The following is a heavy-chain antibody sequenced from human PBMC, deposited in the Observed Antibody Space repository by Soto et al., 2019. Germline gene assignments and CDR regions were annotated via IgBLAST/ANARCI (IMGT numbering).Heavy chain of an antibody. D-gene: IGHD2-15*01. J-gene: IGHJ6*02. CDR3: ARELVVVAATVSYYYYGMDV. CDR1: GYTFTSYY. Sequence: ASVKVSCTASGYTFTSYYMHWVRQAPGQGLEWMGIINPSGGSTSYAQKFQGRVTMTRDTSTSTVYMELSSLRSEDTAVYYCARELVVVAATVSYYYYGMDVWGQGTTVTVSS. V-gene: IGHV1-46*01. CDR2: INPSGGST.